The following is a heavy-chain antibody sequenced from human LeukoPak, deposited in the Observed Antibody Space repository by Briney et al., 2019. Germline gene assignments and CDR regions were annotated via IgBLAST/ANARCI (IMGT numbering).Heavy chain of an antibody. CDR1: GYTFTGSY. D-gene: IGHD6-13*01. V-gene: IGHV1-2*02. J-gene: IGHJ4*02. Sequence: GASVKVSCKASGYTFTGSYMHWVRQAPGQGLERMGWINPNSGGTKYALKFQGRVTMIRDTSINTAYMELSRLRSDDTAVYYCARGDGSSWTNFDFWGQGTLVTVSS. CDR2: INPNSGGT. CDR3: ARGDGSSWTNFDF.